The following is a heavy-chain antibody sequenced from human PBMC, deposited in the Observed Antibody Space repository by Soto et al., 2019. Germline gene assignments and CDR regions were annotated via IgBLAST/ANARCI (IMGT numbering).Heavy chain of an antibody. D-gene: IGHD5-18*01. CDR1: GFTFSSYT. J-gene: IGHJ4*02. CDR3: ARAAGNSYGYQNVYY. CDR2: IIAGGGYKT. Sequence: EVQLLESGGDLVQPGGSLRLSCVASGFTFSSYTMSWVGQAPGKGLEWVAAIIAGGGYKTYYADSGKGRFTISRDESKNTLYRQMDTLRAEDTALYYCARAAGNSYGYQNVYYWCQGTLVTLSA. V-gene: IGHV3-23*01.